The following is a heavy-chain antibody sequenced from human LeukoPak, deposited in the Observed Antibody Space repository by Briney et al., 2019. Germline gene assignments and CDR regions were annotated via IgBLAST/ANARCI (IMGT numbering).Heavy chain of an antibody. D-gene: IGHD1-26*01. CDR1: GYTFTKYC. V-gene: IGHV1-46*01. CDR3: ARDNSVGNTAWWFDP. J-gene: IGHJ5*02. Sequence: ASVKVSCKASGYTFTKYCMHWVRQAPGQGLEWMGIINPSGGSTNYAQNFQGRVTMTRDMSTSTDYMELTSLRSEDTAVYYCARDNSVGNTAWWFDPWGQGTLVTVSS. CDR2: INPSGGST.